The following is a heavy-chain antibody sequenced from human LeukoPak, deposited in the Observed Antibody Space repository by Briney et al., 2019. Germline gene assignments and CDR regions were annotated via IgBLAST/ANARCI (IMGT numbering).Heavy chain of an antibody. V-gene: IGHV5-51*01. D-gene: IGHD3-22*01. CDR3: ARLVDYYDSSGYYGY. J-gene: IGHJ4*02. Sequence: GASLKISCKGSGSIFTSYWIGWVRQLPGKGLEWMGIIYPGDSDTRYSPSFQGQVTISADKSISTAYLQWSSLKASDTAMYYCARLVDYYDSSGYYGYWGQGTLVTVSS. CDR1: GSIFTSYW. CDR2: IYPGDSDT.